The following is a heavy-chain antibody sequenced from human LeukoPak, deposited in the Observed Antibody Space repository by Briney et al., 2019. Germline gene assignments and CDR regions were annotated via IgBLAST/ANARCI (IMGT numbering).Heavy chain of an antibody. CDR3: AREGVTIFGVVRGYYFDY. Sequence: SVKVSCKASGGTFSSYAISWVRQAPGQGLEWMGGIIPIFGTANYAQKFQGRVTITADKSTSTAYMELGSLRSEDTAVYYCAREGVTIFGVVRGYYFDYWGQGTLVTVPS. CDR2: IIPIFGTA. J-gene: IGHJ4*02. CDR1: GGTFSSYA. D-gene: IGHD3-3*01. V-gene: IGHV1-69*06.